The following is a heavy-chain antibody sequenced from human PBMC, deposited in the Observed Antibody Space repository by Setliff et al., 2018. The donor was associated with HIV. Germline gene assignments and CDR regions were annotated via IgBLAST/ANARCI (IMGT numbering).Heavy chain of an antibody. CDR1: GGSFSGYY. CDR2: IYYSGST. J-gene: IGHJ6*03. D-gene: IGHD1-26*01. Sequence: PSETLSLTCAVFGGSFSGYYWSWIRQPPGKGLEWIGYIYYSGSTNYNPSPKSRVTISVDTSKNQISLKLSSVTAADTAVYYCARGARLLAAYRDRWDYYYMGVWGKGTTVTVSS. V-gene: IGHV4-59*08. CDR3: ARGARLLAAYRDRWDYYYMGV.